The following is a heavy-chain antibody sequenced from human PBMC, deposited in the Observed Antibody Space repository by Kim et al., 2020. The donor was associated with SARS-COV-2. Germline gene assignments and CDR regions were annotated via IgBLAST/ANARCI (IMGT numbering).Heavy chain of an antibody. CDR3: AREPTVTFFDY. Sequence: NTYYNPSRKSRVTISVDTSKNQFSLKLSSVTAADTAVYYCAREPTVTFFDYWGQGTLATVSS. CDR2: NT. V-gene: IGHV4-30-2*04. D-gene: IGHD4-17*01. J-gene: IGHJ4*02.